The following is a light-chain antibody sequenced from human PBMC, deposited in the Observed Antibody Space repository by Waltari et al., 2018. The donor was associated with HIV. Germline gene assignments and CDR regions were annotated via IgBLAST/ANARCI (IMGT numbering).Light chain of an antibody. Sequence: EIMMTQSPATLSVSPGARATLSCRASQSVSTNLAWYQQKPGQAPRLLIYGASTRATGIPARFSGSGSGTDFTLTISSLQSEDSVTYYCQQYNNWPLAFGGGTKVETK. CDR1: QSVSTN. J-gene: IGKJ4*01. CDR3: QQYNNWPLA. V-gene: IGKV3-15*01. CDR2: GAS.